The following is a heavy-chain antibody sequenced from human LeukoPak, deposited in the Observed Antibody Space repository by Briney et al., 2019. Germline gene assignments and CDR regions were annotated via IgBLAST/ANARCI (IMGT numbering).Heavy chain of an antibody. J-gene: IGHJ6*03. Sequence: PSETLSLTCTVSGGSISSYYWSWIRQPAGKGLEWIGRIYTSGSTNYNPSLKSRVTMSVDTSKNQFSLKLSSVTAADTAVYYCARHSRAAAGAYYYYYYMDVWGKGTTVTISS. CDR3: ARHSRAAAGAYYYYYYMDV. D-gene: IGHD6-13*01. CDR2: IYTSGST. CDR1: GGSISSYY. V-gene: IGHV4-4*07.